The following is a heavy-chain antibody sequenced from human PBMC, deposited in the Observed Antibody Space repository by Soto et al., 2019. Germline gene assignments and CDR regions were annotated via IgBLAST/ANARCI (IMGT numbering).Heavy chain of an antibody. CDR3: AKEECSGGSCYPSGHYYYGMDV. J-gene: IGHJ6*02. CDR1: GFTFDDYA. D-gene: IGHD2-15*01. Sequence: EVQLVESGGGLVQPGRSLRLSCAASGFTFDDYAMHWVRQAPGKGLEWVSGISWNSGSIGYADSVKGRFTISRDNAKNSLYLQMNSLRAEDTALYYCAKEECSGGSCYPSGHYYYGMDVWGQGTTVTVS. V-gene: IGHV3-9*01. CDR2: ISWNSGSI.